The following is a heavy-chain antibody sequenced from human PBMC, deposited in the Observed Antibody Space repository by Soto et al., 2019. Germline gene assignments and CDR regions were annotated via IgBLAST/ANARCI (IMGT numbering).Heavy chain of an antibody. J-gene: IGHJ1*01. CDR3: ARGPKQWLVRLRYFQH. V-gene: IGHV3-48*01. CDR1: GFTFSSYS. D-gene: IGHD6-19*01. CDR2: ISSSSSTI. Sequence: GGSLRLSCAASGFTFSSYSMNWVRQAPGKGLEWVSYISSSSSTIYYADSVKGRFTISRDNAKNSLYLQMNSLRAEDTAVYYCARGPKQWLVRLRYFQHWGQGTLVTVSS.